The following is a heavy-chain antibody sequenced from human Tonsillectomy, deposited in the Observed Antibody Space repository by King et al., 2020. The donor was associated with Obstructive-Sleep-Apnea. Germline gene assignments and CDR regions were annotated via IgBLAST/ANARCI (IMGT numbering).Heavy chain of an antibody. J-gene: IGHJ6*02. V-gene: IGHV4-39*07. CDR1: GGSISSSDYF. Sequence: QLQLQESGPGLVKPSETLFLTCNVSGGSISSSDYFWAWIRQPPGKGLEWIGSIYYVGSIYYNRSLQSRVTISVVTSKNQFSLKLSSVTAAETAVYYCARDRSPMVRGVYPRTNYGMDVWGQGTTVIVSS. CDR2: IYYVGSI. D-gene: IGHD3-10*01. CDR3: ARDRSPMVRGVYPRTNYGMDV.